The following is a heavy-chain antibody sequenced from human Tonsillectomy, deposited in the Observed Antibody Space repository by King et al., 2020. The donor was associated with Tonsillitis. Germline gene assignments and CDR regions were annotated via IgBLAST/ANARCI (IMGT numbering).Heavy chain of an antibody. CDR1: GGSFSGYY. J-gene: IGHJ4*02. CDR2: INHSGST. V-gene: IGHV4-34*01. Sequence: VQLQQWGAGLLKPSETLSLTCIVYGGSFSGYYWSWIRQPPGKGLEWIGEINHSGSTNYNPSLKSRVTISVDTSKNQFSLKLSSVTAADTAVYYCARHTWNGPYHYWGQGTLVTVSS. D-gene: IGHD1-20*01. CDR3: ARHTWNGPYHY.